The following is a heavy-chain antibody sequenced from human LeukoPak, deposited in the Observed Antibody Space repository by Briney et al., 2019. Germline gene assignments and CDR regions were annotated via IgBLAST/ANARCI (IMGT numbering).Heavy chain of an antibody. J-gene: IGHJ4*02. CDR3: AKANYGDYGYYFDS. CDR2: IFGSGGST. V-gene: IGHV3-23*01. D-gene: IGHD4-17*01. Sequence: PGGSLRLSCAASGFTFSSHAMSWVRQAPGKGLEWVSAIFGSGGSTFYADSVRGRFTISRDNSKNTLFLQMNSLRAEDTAVYYCAKANYGDYGYYFDSWGQGTLVTVSS. CDR1: GFTFSSHA.